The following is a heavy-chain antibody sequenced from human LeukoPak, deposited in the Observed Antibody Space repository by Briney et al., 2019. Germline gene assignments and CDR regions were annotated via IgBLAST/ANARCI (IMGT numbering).Heavy chain of an antibody. CDR1: GFTFSSYG. V-gene: IGHV3-23*01. CDR3: ARDKRAAVAGTLFFPLDY. CDR2: ISGSGGST. Sequence: GGSLRLSCAASGFTFSSYGMSWVRQAPGKGLEWVSAISGSGGSTYYADSVKGRFTISRDNSKNTLYLQMNSLRAEDTAVYYCARDKRAAVAGTLFFPLDYWGQGTLVTVSS. J-gene: IGHJ4*02. D-gene: IGHD6-19*01.